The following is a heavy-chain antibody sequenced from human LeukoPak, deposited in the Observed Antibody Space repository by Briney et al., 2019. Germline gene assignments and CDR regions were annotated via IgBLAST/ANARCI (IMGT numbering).Heavy chain of an antibody. D-gene: IGHD1-1*01. CDR3: ARGRYGTVTRGWFDP. CDR1: GASIRGGDYL. V-gene: IGHV4-61*08. J-gene: IGHJ5*02. CDR2: IYYSGTT. Sequence: PSQTLSLTCAVSGASIRGGDYLWNRIRQPPGKGLEWIGYIYYSGTTNYNPSLKSRVTISVDTSKKEISLKLSSVTAADTAVYYCARGRYGTVTRGWFDPWGQGTLVTVSS.